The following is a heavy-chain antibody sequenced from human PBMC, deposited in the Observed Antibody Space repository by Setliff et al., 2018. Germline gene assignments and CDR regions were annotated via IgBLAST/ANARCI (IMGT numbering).Heavy chain of an antibody. D-gene: IGHD3-16*01. CDR2: IYYTGST. CDR3: ARALRSPLGGTAFVPIHFDP. Sequence: SCKTSGYTFTNYGVTWIRQSPGRGLEWIGDIYYTGSTTYSPSLKSRVTISPDTSKNQFHLTVNSVTAADTAVYYCARALRSPLGGTAFVPIHFDPWGQGILVTVSS. J-gene: IGHJ5*02. V-gene: IGHV4-59*01. CDR1: GYTFTNYG.